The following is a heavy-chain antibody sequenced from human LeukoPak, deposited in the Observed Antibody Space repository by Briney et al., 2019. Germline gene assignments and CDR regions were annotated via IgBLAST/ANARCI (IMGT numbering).Heavy chain of an antibody. J-gene: IGHJ4*02. D-gene: IGHD3-22*01. Sequence: MGWIKPYSGETMYSQKFQGRVTMTRDTSITTANMELSRLTSDDTAVYYCARGTMNLDYWGQGTLVSVSS. V-gene: IGHV1-2*02. CDR3: ARGTMNLDY. CDR2: IKPYSGET.